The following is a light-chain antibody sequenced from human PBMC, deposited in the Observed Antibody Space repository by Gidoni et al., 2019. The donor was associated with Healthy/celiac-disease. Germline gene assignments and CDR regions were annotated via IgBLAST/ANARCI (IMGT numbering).Light chain of an antibody. CDR1: SSDVGGYNY. Sequence: QSALTQPASVSGSPGQSITISCTGTSSDVGGYNYVSWYQQHPGKALKLMIYEVSNRPSGVSNRFSGSKSGNTAALTISGLQAEDEADYYCSSYTSSSTPVVVFGGGTKLTVL. CDR2: EVS. CDR3: SSYTSSSTPVVV. J-gene: IGLJ2*01. V-gene: IGLV2-14*01.